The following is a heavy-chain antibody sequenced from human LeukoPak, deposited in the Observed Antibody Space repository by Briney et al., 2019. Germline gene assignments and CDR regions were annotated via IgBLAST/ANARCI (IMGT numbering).Heavy chain of an antibody. CDR1: GGSFSGYY. CDR2: INHSGST. D-gene: IGHD3-3*01. J-gene: IGHJ6*03. Sequence: PSETLSLTCAVYGGSFSGYYWTWIRQPPGKGLERIGEINHSGSTNYNQSLKSRVTISVDTSKNQFSLKLSSVTAADTAVYYCASRRITIFGVVKYYMDVWGKGTTVTVSS. V-gene: IGHV4-34*01. CDR3: ASRRITIFGVVKYYMDV.